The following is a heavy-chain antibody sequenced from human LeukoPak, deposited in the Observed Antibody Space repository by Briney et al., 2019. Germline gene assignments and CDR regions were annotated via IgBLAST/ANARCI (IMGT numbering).Heavy chain of an antibody. Sequence: GGSLRLSCAASGFTFSGYRMNWVRQAPGEGLEWVSSISGSSSYIYYTDSVKGRFTLSRDNAKNSLVLQMNSLRADDTGVYYCARDMGEPVYGMDVWGPGTTVTVSS. D-gene: IGHD1-26*01. V-gene: IGHV3-21*01. CDR1: GFTFSGYR. CDR3: ARDMGEPVYGMDV. CDR2: ISGSSSYI. J-gene: IGHJ6*02.